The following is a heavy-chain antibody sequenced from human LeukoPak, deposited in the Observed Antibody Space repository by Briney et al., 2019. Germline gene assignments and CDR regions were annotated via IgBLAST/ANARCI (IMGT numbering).Heavy chain of an antibody. Sequence: PSETLSLTCTVSGGSISSDNYYWAWIRQPPGKGLDWIGSGFYSGSAYYNPSLKSRVTISVDTSKNQFSLNLSSVTAADTAVYYCARLRGAMTPVTSDFDYWGQGTLVTVSS. CDR1: GGSISSDNYY. J-gene: IGHJ4*02. CDR3: ARLRGAMTPVTSDFDY. CDR2: GFYSGSA. V-gene: IGHV4-39*01. D-gene: IGHD4-17*01.